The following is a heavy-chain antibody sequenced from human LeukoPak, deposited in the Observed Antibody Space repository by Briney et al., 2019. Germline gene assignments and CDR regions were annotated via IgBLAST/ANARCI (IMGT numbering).Heavy chain of an antibody. CDR2: IIPTFGTA. CDR3: ASTLIEGCSGCQNPGDY. CDR1: GDTFSSYA. Sequence: GASVKVSCKASGDTFSSYAISWVRQAPGQGLEWMGGIIPTFGTANYAQKFQGRVTITVDKSTSTAYMELSSLRSEDTAVYYCASTLIEGCSGCQNPGDYWGQGTLVTVSS. J-gene: IGHJ4*02. D-gene: IGHD6-19*01. V-gene: IGHV1-69*06.